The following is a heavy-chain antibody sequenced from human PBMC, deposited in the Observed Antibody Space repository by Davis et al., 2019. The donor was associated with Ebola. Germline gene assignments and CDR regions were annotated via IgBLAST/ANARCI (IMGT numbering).Heavy chain of an antibody. J-gene: IGHJ5*02. CDR3: AREGEYSGYDLSWFDP. Sequence: SETLSLTCTVSGGSINNYFWSWIRQPPGKGLEWIGYIYYSGSTNYNPSLKSRVTISVDTSKNQFSLKLSSVTAADTAVYYCAREGEYSGYDLSWFDPWGQGTLVTVSS. CDR2: IYYSGST. CDR1: GGSINNYF. D-gene: IGHD5-12*01. V-gene: IGHV4-59*01.